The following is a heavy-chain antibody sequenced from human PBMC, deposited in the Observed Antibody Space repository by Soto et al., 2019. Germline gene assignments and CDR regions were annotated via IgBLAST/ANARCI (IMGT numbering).Heavy chain of an antibody. CDR3: ARFLWSYTSLYYFDY. CDR2: IYWDDDK. J-gene: IGHJ4*02. D-gene: IGHD2-2*01. V-gene: IGHV2-5*02. CDR1: GFSLTGSGVG. Sequence: QITLKESGPTLVKPTQTLTLTCTFSGFSLTGSGVGVGWIRQPPGKALEWLALIYWDDDKRYSPSLKSRITISKDTSKNQVALTMTNIDPVDTATYYCARFLWSYTSLYYFDYWGQGTLVTVSS.